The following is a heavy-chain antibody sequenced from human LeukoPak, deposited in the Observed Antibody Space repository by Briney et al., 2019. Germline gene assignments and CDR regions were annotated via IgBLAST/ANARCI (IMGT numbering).Heavy chain of an antibody. CDR1: GFTFDDYA. V-gene: IGHV3-9*01. J-gene: IGHJ4*02. Sequence: GGSLRLSCAVSGFTFDDYAMHWVRQAPGKGLEWVSGISWNSGSVAYADSVKGRFTIPRDNAKNSLYLQKNSLRAEDTALYYCAKDIAQSGRLQPDYWGQGTLVTVSS. D-gene: IGHD5-24*01. CDR2: ISWNSGSV. CDR3: AKDIAQSGRLQPDY.